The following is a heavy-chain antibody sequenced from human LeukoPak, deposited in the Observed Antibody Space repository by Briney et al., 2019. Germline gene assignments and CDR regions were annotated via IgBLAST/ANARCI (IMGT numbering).Heavy chain of an antibody. D-gene: IGHD3-3*01. V-gene: IGHV4-31*03. Sequence: PSETLSLTCTVSGGSISSGGYYWSWIRQHPGKGLEWIGYIYYSGSTYYNPSLKSRVTISVDTSKNQFSLKLSSVTAADTAVYHCARGGSYYDFWSGRAPFTPWGQGTLVTVSS. CDR2: IYYSGST. J-gene: IGHJ4*02. CDR1: GGSISSGGYY. CDR3: ARGGSYYDFWSGRAPFTP.